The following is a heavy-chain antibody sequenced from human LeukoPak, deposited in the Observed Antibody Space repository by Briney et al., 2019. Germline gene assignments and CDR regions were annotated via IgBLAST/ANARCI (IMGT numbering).Heavy chain of an antibody. CDR3: ARAPGYAVTTKGWFDP. Sequence: SETLSLTCAVYGGSLSGYYWSWIRQPPGKGLEWIGEINHSGSTNYNPSLKSRVTISVDTSKNQFSLKLSSVTAADTAVYYCARAPGYAVTTKGWFDPWGQGTLVTVSS. D-gene: IGHD4-17*01. V-gene: IGHV4-34*01. J-gene: IGHJ5*02. CDR2: INHSGST. CDR1: GGSLSGYY.